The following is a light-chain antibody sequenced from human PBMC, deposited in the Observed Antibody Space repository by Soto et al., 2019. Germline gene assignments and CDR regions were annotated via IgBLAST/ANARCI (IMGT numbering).Light chain of an antibody. CDR2: EVS. J-gene: IGLJ1*01. Sequence: TGTSSDVGGYNYVSWYQQHPGKAPKLMIYEVSNRPSGVSNRFSGSKSGNTASLTISGLQAEDEADYYCSSYTSGSTYVFGTGTKVTVL. CDR3: SSYTSGSTYV. CDR1: SSDVGGYNY. V-gene: IGLV2-14*01.